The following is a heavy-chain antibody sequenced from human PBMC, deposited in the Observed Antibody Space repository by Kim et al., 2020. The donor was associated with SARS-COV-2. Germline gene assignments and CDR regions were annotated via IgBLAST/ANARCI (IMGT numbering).Heavy chain of an antibody. J-gene: IGHJ4*02. CDR3: AKQIDGMSSTFDS. Sequence: YADSVKGRFTISRDNSKNTLYLQMNGLRVEDTAVYYCAKQIDGMSSTFDSWGQGSLFTVSS. V-gene: IGHV3-23*01. D-gene: IGHD3-10*01.